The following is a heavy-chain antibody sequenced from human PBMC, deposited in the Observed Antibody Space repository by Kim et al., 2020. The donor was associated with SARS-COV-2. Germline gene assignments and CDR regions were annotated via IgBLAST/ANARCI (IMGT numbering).Heavy chain of an antibody. J-gene: IGHJ4*02. V-gene: IGHV3-33*06. CDR1: GFTFSSYA. CDR2: IWYDGSNK. Sequence: SLRLSCAASGFTFSSYAMHWVRQAPGKGLEWVAVIWYDGSNKYYADSVKGRFTISRDNSKNTLYLQMNSLRAEDTAVYYCAKEKYYYDSSGYYYVQTQRKYFDYWGQGTLVTVSS. CDR3: AKEKYYYDSSGYYYVQTQRKYFDY. D-gene: IGHD3-22*01.